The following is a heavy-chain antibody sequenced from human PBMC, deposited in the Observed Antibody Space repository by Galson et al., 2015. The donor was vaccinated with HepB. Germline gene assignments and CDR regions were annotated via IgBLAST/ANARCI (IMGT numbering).Heavy chain of an antibody. Sequence: SVKVSCKASGYTFTSYGISWVRQAPGQGLEWMGWINTNTGNPTYAQGFTGRFVFSLDTSVSTAYLQISSLKAEDTAVYYCALSAYDISTGYYPYFDYWGQGTLVTVSS. CDR1: GYTFTSYG. J-gene: IGHJ4*02. D-gene: IGHD3-9*01. CDR3: ALSAYDISTGYYPYFDY. V-gene: IGHV7-4-1*02. CDR2: INTNTGNP.